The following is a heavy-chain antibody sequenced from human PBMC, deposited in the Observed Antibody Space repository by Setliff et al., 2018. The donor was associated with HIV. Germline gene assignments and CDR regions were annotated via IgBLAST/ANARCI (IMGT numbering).Heavy chain of an antibody. D-gene: IGHD2-8*01. Sequence: PGGSLRLSCTASGFTFGDYGVSWVRQAPGKGLDWVATINEDGSKKYYGASVKGRFSVSRDNAKKSLYLQMNSLGAEDTAVYFCARGLERTNALFGVLSIWLDSWGQGTLVTVSS. V-gene: IGHV3-7*03. CDR2: INEDGSKK. CDR3: ARGLERTNALFGVLSIWLDS. J-gene: IGHJ5*01. CDR1: GFTFGDYG.